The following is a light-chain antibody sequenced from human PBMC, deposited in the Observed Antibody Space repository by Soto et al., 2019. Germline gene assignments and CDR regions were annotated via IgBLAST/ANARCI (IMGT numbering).Light chain of an antibody. CDR2: WAS. Sequence: DIVMTQSPDSLAVSLGERATINCKSSQSVLYSSNNKNYLAWYQQKLGQPPKLLISWASTRESGVPDRFSGSGSGTDFTLTISSLQVEDVAVYYCQQYYTTPPWTFGQGTKVEIK. CDR3: QQYYTTPPWT. J-gene: IGKJ1*01. V-gene: IGKV4-1*01. CDR1: QSVLYSSNNKNY.